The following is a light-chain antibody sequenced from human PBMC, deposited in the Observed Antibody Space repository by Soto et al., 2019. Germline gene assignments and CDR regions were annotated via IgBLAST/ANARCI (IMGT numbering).Light chain of an antibody. CDR1: QIIGSR. Sequence: DIPMTQSPSSVSASIGDRVTITCRASQIIGSRLAWYQQKPGKAPTLLIYAASSLQSGVPLRFSGSGSGTDFFLTITSLQAEDSATYYCQQANSFPFTFGPGTKVHIK. J-gene: IGKJ3*01. CDR3: QQANSFPFT. V-gene: IGKV1-12*02. CDR2: AAS.